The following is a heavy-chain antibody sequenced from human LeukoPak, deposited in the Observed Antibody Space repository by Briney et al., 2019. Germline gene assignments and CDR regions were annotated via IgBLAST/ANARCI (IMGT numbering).Heavy chain of an antibody. J-gene: IGHJ4*02. V-gene: IGHV4-59*12. CDR1: GGSISSYY. CDR3: ARETKTFYFDSSAYYPYYFDS. CDR2: IYYSGST. Sequence: PSETLSLTCTVSGGSISSYYWSWIRQSPGKGLEWIGNIYYSGSTNYNPSLKSRVTMSVDTSKNQFSLKLSSVTAADTAVYYCARETKTFYFDSSAYYPYYFDSWGQGTLVTVSS. D-gene: IGHD3-22*01.